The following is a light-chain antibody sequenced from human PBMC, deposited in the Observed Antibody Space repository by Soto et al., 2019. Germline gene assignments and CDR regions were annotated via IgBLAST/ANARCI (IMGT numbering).Light chain of an antibody. J-gene: IGLJ2*01. Sequence: QSVLTQPPSVSGAPGQSVTISCTGTSSNIGAGYDIHWYQQPPGTAPKLVIYNNHNRPSGVPDRFSGSKSGTSGSLAITGLQAEDEADYCCQSYDGTLTGVIFGGGTKVTVL. V-gene: IGLV1-40*01. CDR3: QSYDGTLTGVI. CDR1: SSNIGAGYD. CDR2: NNH.